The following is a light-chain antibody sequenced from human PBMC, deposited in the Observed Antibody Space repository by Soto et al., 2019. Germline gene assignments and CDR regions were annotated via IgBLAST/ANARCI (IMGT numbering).Light chain of an antibody. J-gene: IGLJ2*01. V-gene: IGLV1-51*01. CDR2: DNN. CDR1: ASNVGSTY. CDR3: GTWDSSLSAYVV. Sequence: QSVLTQPPSASGTPGQRVSISCSGSASNVGSTYVFWYQQVPGTAPTLLIYDNNKRPSGIPDRFSGSKSGTSATLGITGLQTGDEADYYCGTWDSSLSAYVVFGGGTKLTVL.